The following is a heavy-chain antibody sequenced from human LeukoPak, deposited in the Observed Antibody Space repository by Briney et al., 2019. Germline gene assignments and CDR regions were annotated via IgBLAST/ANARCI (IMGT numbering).Heavy chain of an antibody. Sequence: GGSLRLSCAASGFNFSTYGMHWVRQAPGKGLEWEAVISYDGINKYYADSVKGRFTISRDNSKNMLYLQMSSLRAEDTAVYYCAKDHVTSSSWFPDYWGQGTLVTVSS. V-gene: IGHV3-30*18. CDR2: ISYDGINK. D-gene: IGHD6-13*01. CDR3: AKDHVTSSSWFPDY. J-gene: IGHJ4*02. CDR1: GFNFSTYG.